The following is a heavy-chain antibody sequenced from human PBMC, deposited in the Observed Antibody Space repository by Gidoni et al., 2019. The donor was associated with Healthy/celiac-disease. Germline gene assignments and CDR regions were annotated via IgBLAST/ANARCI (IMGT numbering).Heavy chain of an antibody. Sequence: QVQLQESGPGLVKPSETLSLTCTVSGGSISSYYWSWIRQPPGKGLEWIGYIYYSGSTNYNPSLKRRVTISVDTSKNQFSLKLSSVTAADTAVYYCAFLAAAEDDAFDIWGQGTMVTVSS. CDR2: IYYSGST. J-gene: IGHJ3*02. CDR3: AFLAAAEDDAFDI. V-gene: IGHV4-59*01. CDR1: GGSISSYY. D-gene: IGHD6-13*01.